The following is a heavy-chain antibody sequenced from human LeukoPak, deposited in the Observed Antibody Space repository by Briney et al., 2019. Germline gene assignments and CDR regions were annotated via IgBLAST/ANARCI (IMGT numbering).Heavy chain of an antibody. Sequence: GGSLRLSCAASGFTFSSYSMNWVRQAPGKGLEWVSYISSSSSTIYYADSVKGRFTISRDNAKNSLYLQMNSLRAEDTAVYYCARFPLYSNYEYYYYMDVWGKGTTVTVSS. CDR2: ISSSSSTI. V-gene: IGHV3-48*01. D-gene: IGHD4-11*01. J-gene: IGHJ6*03. CDR3: ARFPLYSNYEYYYYMDV. CDR1: GFTFSSYS.